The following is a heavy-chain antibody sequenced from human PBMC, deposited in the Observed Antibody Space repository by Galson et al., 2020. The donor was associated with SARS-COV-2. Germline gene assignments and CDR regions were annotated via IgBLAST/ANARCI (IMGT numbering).Heavy chain of an antibody. CDR3: VRGAWSEGLDV. Sequence: GGSLRLSCATSGFTISRYSMNWVRQVPGKGLEWVSSISSATKYIYYADSVKGRFTISRDNAENSLYLQMNGLRVEDTAVYYCVRGAWSEGLDVWGPGTMVTVSS. CDR1: GFTISRYS. D-gene: IGHD2-8*02. V-gene: IGHV3-21*06. CDR2: ISSATKYI. J-gene: IGHJ6*02.